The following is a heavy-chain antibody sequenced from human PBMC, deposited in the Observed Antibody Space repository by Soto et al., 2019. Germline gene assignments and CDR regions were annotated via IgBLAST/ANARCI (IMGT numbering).Heavy chain of an antibody. J-gene: IGHJ3*02. D-gene: IGHD3-10*01. CDR2: IYYSGST. CDR3: ARNEPYYYGSGSYYKNAFDI. Sequence: SETLSLTCTVSGGSISSSSYYWGWIRQPPGKGLEWIGSIYYSGSTYYNPSLKSRVTISVDTSKNQISLKLSSVTAADTAVYYCARNEPYYYGSGSYYKNAFDIWGQGAMVTVSS. CDR1: GGSISSSSYY. V-gene: IGHV4-39*01.